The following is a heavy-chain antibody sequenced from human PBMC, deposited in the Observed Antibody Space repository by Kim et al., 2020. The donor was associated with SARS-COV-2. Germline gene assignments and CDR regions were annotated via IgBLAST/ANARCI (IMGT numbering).Heavy chain of an antibody. J-gene: IGHJ6*02. D-gene: IGHD2-8*01. V-gene: IGHV3-23*01. CDR3: ATAVSQTYYYGMDV. CDR1: GFTFSNYA. CDR2: ITADPGST. Sequence: GGSLRLSCAASGFTFSNYAMNWVRQAPGKGLEWVSAITADPGSTYYVDSVKGRFTISRDNSKNTLSLQMSSLRAEDTAVYYCATAVSQTYYYGMDVWGQGTTVTVPS.